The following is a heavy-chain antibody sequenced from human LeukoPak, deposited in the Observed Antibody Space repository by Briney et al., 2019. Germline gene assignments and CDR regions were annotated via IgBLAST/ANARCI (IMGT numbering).Heavy chain of an antibody. J-gene: IGHJ5*02. Sequence: ASVRVSCKASGYTITNNWMHWVRQAPGQGLEWMGVINPSGTGTSYGQKFQGRITMSRDTSTSTVYMELSSLRSEDTAFYYCATDHSMADTAWWFDPWGQGTLVTVSS. CDR3: ATDHSMADTAWWFDP. CDR2: INPSGTGT. V-gene: IGHV1-46*01. D-gene: IGHD5-24*01. CDR1: GYTITNNW.